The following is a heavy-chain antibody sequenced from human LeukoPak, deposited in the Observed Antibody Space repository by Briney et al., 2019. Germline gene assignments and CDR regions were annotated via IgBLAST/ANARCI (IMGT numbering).Heavy chain of an antibody. J-gene: IGHJ4*02. CDR1: GYTFTSYD. CDR3: ARTYGSGSYSLSY. Sequence: RASVKASCKASGYTFTSYDINWVRQATGQGHERMGWMNPNSGNTGYAQKFQGRVTITRNTSISTAYMELSSLRSEDTAVYYCARTYGSGSYSLSYWGQGTLVTVSS. CDR2: MNPNSGNT. D-gene: IGHD3-10*01. V-gene: IGHV1-8*03.